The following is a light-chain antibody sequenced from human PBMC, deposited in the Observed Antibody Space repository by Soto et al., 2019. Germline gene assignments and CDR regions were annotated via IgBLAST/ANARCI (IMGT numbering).Light chain of an antibody. V-gene: IGLV1-44*01. CDR1: SSNIGSNS. J-gene: IGLJ1*01. CDR2: ADN. Sequence: QSVLTQPPSASGTPGQRVSISCSGSSSNIGSNSVQWHQQLPGTAPNLLIYADNQRPSGVPDRFSGSKSGTSASLAITELQSGDEADYYCAAWDDSLNGFVFGTGTKVTVL. CDR3: AAWDDSLNGFV.